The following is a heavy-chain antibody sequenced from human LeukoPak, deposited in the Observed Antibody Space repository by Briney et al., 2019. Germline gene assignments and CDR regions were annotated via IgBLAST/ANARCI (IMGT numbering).Heavy chain of an antibody. D-gene: IGHD2-2*02. J-gene: IGHJ3*02. V-gene: IGHV3-30*02. CDR1: GFTFSNYG. Sequence: GGSLRLSCAASGFTFSNYGMHWVRQAPGKGLEWVSFIRYDGSNKYADSVKGRFTISRDNSKNTLYLQMNSLRAEDTAVYYCAKDLAVVVVPAAILDKFVGAFDIWGQGTMVTVSS. CDR2: IRYDGSNK. CDR3: AKDLAVVVVPAAILDKFVGAFDI.